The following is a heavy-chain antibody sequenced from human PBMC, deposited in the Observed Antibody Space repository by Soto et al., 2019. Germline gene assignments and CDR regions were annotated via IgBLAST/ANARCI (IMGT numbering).Heavy chain of an antibody. D-gene: IGHD3-9*01. V-gene: IGHV4-39*01. CDR2: IYYSGST. CDR3: ARHHGRYFDWIDP. J-gene: IGHJ5*02. Sequence: SETLSLTSTVSGGSISSSGDYWGWIRQPPGKGLEWIGSIYYSGSTYYNPSLKSRVTISVDTSKNQFSLKLSSVTAADTAVYYCARHHGRYFDWIDPWGQGTLVTVSS. CDR1: GGSISSSGDY.